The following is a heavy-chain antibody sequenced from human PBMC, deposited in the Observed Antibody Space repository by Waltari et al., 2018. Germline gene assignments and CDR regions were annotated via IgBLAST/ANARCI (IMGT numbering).Heavy chain of an antibody. CDR1: GYTFTSYA. J-gene: IGHJ4*02. CDR3: ARDHHMKPFDY. D-gene: IGHD2-21*01. CDR2: INAGNGNT. V-gene: IGHV1-3*01. Sequence: QVQLVQSGAEVKKPGASVKVSCKASGYTFTSYAMHWVRQAPGQRLEWMGWINAGNGNTKDSQKFQGRVTITRDTSESTAYMELSSLRSEDTAVYYCARDHHMKPFDYWGQGTLVTVSS.